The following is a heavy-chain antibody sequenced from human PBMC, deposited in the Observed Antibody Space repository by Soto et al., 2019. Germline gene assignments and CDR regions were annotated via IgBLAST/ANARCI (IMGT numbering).Heavy chain of an antibody. CDR1: GFIFENFG. D-gene: IGHD1-26*01. V-gene: IGHV3-23*01. CDR2: IRGSGFKK. J-gene: IGHJ5*02. Sequence: GGYLRLSCADSGFIFENFGMSWVLQAPGKGLEWISSIRGSGFKKYYADSVKGRFTISRDNSKSTVYLELNNLSAEDTAVYHCARNQGVELVPLATVDWFDPWGQGSVVTVSS. CDR3: ARNQGVELVPLATVDWFDP.